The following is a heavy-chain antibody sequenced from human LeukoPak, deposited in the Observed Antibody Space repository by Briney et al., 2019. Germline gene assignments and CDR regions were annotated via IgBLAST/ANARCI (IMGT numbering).Heavy chain of an antibody. J-gene: IGHJ4*01. CDR1: GGSISSYY. D-gene: IGHD3-22*01. CDR3: ARDPYDYDSSGYRPFDY. CDR2: IYYSGST. V-gene: IGHV4-59*01. Sequence: SETLSLACTVSGGSISSYYWSWIRQPPGKGLEWIGYIYYSGSTNYNPSLKSRVTISVDTTKNQFSLKLSSVTAADTAVYYCARDPYDYDSSGYRPFDYWGQGTLVTVSS.